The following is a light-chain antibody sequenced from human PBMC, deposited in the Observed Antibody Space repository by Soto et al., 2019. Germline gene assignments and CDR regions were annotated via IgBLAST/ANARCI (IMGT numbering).Light chain of an antibody. CDR2: DAS. V-gene: IGKV3-20*01. Sequence: IVLTQSAATLSLSPGERVTLSCRASRTVSMNYLAWFQQRPGQAPRLLIYDASTRVTGIPDRFSGRAAGTDFTLTISGLQPEDSAVYYCQQYGSSPLTFGGGTKVEIK. CDR3: QQYGSSPLT. J-gene: IGKJ4*01. CDR1: RTVSMNY.